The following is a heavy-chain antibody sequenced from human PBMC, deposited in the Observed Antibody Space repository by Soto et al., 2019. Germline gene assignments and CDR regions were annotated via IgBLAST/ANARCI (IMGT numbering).Heavy chain of an antibody. CDR2: ISSSNRTI. J-gene: IGHJ6*02. D-gene: IGHD2-15*01. V-gene: IGHV3-48*02. CDR3: AREGWPLLQTGMDV. Sequence: GGSLRLSCAASGFTFSSYSMNWVRQAPGKGLEWVSYISSSNRTINYADSVKGRFIISRDNAKNSLYLQMHSLRDEDTAVYYCAREGWPLLQTGMDVWGQGTTVTVSS. CDR1: GFTFSSYS.